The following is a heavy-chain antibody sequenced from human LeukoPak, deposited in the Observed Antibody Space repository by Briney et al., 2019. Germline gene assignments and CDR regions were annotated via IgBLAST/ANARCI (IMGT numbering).Heavy chain of an antibody. Sequence: ASVKVSCKASGGTFSSYAISWVRQAPGQGLEWMGWINPNSGGTNYAQKFQGRVTMTRDTSISTAYMELSRLRSDDTAVYYCARGARGYYYMDVWGKGTTVTISS. D-gene: IGHD3-10*01. CDR3: ARGARGYYYMDV. CDR1: GGTFSSYA. CDR2: INPNSGGT. V-gene: IGHV1-2*02. J-gene: IGHJ6*03.